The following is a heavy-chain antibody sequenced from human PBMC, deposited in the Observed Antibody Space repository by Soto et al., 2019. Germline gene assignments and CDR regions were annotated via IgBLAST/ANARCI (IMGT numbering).Heavy chain of an antibody. CDR3: VHSRTTETMWTS. J-gene: IGHJ5*02. CDR2: IYWDGDE. CDR1: GFSLSTSGVS. V-gene: IGHV2-5*02. D-gene: IGHD4-17*01. Sequence: SGPTLVNPTQTLTLTCTFSGFSLSTSGVSVGWIRQPPGKALEWLALIYWDGDERYSSSLRTRLTITKDTSKNQVVLTLTNMDPVDTATYHCVHSRTTETMWTSWGQGTLVTVSS.